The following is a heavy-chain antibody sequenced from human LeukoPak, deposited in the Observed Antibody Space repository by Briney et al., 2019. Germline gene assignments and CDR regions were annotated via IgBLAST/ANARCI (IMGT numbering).Heavy chain of an antibody. D-gene: IGHD4-17*01. Sequence: PGGSLRLSCSASGFTFRDYWMSWVRQAPGKGLEWVANIKTDGGEKYYVDSVKGRFTISRDNAKKSLSLEMKNLSAEDAAVYYCARGEHGDYGYYFDYWGQGALVTVSS. CDR2: IKTDGGEK. CDR3: ARGEHGDYGYYFDY. CDR1: GFTFRDYW. V-gene: IGHV3-7*01. J-gene: IGHJ4*02.